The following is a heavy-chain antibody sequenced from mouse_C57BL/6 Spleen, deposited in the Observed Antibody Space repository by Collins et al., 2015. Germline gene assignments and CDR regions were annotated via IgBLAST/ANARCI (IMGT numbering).Heavy chain of an antibody. Sequence: MNWVKQSHGKSLEWIGDINPNNGITTYNQKFKGKATLTVDKSSSTAYVELRSLTSEDSAVFYCARDGWLRGAMDYWGQGTSVTVSS. D-gene: IGHD2-2*01. V-gene: IGHV1-26*01. CDR3: ARDGWLRGAMDY. CDR2: INPNNGIT. J-gene: IGHJ4*01.